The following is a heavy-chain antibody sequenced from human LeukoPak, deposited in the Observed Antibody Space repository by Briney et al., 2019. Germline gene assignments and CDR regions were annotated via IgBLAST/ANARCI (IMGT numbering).Heavy chain of an antibody. J-gene: IGHJ5*02. CDR3: ARLLGAIGWFDP. CDR1: GGSFSGYY. CDR2: INHSGST. D-gene: IGHD1-26*01. Sequence: PSETLSLTCAVYGGSFSGYYWSWIRQPPGKGLEWIGEINHSGSTNYNPSLKSRVTISVDTSKNQFSLNLSSVTAADTAVYYCARLLGAIGWFDPWGQGTLVTVSS. V-gene: IGHV4-34*01.